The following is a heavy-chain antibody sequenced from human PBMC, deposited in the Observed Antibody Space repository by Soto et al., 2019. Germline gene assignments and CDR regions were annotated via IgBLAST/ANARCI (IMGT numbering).Heavy chain of an antibody. CDR1: GGSISIGDSY. Sequence: PSVTLFLTCNFSGGSISIGDSYWSWIRQPPGKGLEWIGYIYYSGSTYYNPSLKSRVTISVDTSKNQFSLKLSSVTAADTAVYYCARGQGDLYYYYGMDVWGQGTTVT. J-gene: IGHJ6*02. CDR3: ARGQGDLYYYYGMDV. D-gene: IGHD1-26*01. V-gene: IGHV4-30-4*01. CDR2: IYYSGST.